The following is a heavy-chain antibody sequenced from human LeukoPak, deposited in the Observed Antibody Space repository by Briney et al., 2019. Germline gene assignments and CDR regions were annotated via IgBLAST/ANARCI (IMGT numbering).Heavy chain of an antibody. CDR3: AKDDSYDSSGYHDPFGDY. V-gene: IGHV3-23*01. CDR2: ISGSGGSA. J-gene: IGHJ4*02. D-gene: IGHD3-22*01. CDR1: VFTFSSYA. Sequence: GGSLRLPCAPSVFTFSSYAMSWVRQAPGKGLEWVSAISGSGGSAYYADSVKGRFTISRDNSKNMLYLQMNSLRAEDTAVYYCAKDDSYDSSGYHDPFGDYWGQGTLVTVSS.